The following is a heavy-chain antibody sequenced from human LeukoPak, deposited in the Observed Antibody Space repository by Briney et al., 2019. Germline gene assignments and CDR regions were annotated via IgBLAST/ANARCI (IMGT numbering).Heavy chain of an antibody. CDR3: ARQNAPAYYYYGMDV. V-gene: IGHV4-39*01. CDR2: IYYSGST. CDR1: GGSISSSSYY. D-gene: IGHD2-2*01. Sequence: SETLSLTCTVSGGSISSSSYYWGWIRQPPGKGLEWIGSIYYSGSTYYNPSLKSRVTISVDTSKNQFSLKLSSVTAADTAVYYCARQNAPAYYYYGMDVWGQGTTVTVSS. J-gene: IGHJ6*02.